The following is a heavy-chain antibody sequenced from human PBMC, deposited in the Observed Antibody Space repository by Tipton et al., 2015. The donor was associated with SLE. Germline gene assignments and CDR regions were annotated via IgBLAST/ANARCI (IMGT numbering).Heavy chain of an antibody. J-gene: IGHJ3*02. CDR3: ARDRDGDAFDI. CDR2: INHGGST. Sequence: TLSLTCAVYGGSFSGYYWSWIRQPPGKGLEWIGEINHGGSTNYNPSLKSRVTISVDTSKNQFSLKLSSVTAADTAVYYCARDRDGDAFDIWGQGTMVTVSS. CDR1: GGSFSGYY. D-gene: IGHD3-10*01. V-gene: IGHV4-34*01.